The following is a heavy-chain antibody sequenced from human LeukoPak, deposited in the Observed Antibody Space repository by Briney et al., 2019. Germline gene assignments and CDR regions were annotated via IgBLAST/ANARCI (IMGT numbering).Heavy chain of an antibody. CDR1: GYTFTSYD. D-gene: IGHD6-13*01. Sequence: ASVKVSCKASGYTFTSYDIDWVRQATGQGLEWMGWMNPNSGNTGYAQKFQGRVTMTRNTSISTAYMELSSLRSEDTAVYYCARKVNQQQDDPTVGWFDPWGQGTLVTVSS. J-gene: IGHJ5*02. V-gene: IGHV1-8*01. CDR3: ARKVNQQQDDPTVGWFDP. CDR2: MNPNSGNT.